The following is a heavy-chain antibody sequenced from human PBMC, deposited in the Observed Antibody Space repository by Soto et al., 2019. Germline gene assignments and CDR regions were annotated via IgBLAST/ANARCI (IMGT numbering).Heavy chain of an antibody. CDR1: GYTFTSYA. J-gene: IGHJ3*02. Sequence: QVQLVQSGAEVKKPGASVKVSCKASGYTFTSYAMHWVRQAPGQRLEWMGWINAGNGNTKYSQNFQGRVTITRDTSASTAYMELSSLRSEDTAVYYCARGLTRVRGVILDAFDIWGQGTMVTVSS. CDR3: ARGLTRVRGVILDAFDI. D-gene: IGHD3-10*01. V-gene: IGHV1-3*01. CDR2: INAGNGNT.